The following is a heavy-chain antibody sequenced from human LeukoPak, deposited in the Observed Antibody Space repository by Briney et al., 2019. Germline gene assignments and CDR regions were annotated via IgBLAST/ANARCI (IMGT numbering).Heavy chain of an antibody. Sequence: GGSLRLSCAASGFTFSSYSMNWVRQAPGKGLEWVSSISSSSSYIYYADSVKSRFTISRDNAKNSLYLQMNSLRAEDTAVYYCASPYCSGGSCYHYYYYYGMDVWGQGTTVTVSS. CDR1: GFTFSSYS. V-gene: IGHV3-21*01. D-gene: IGHD2-15*01. CDR3: ASPYCSGGSCYHYYYYYGMDV. J-gene: IGHJ6*02. CDR2: ISSSSSYI.